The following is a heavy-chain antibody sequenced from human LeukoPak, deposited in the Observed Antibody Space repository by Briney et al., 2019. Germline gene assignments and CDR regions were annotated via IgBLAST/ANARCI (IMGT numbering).Heavy chain of an antibody. CDR2: IKQDGSEK. D-gene: IGHD1-26*01. J-gene: IGHJ6*03. Sequence: GSLRLSCAASGFTFSSYWMSWVRQAPGKGLEWVANIKQDGSEKYYVDSVKGRFTISRDNAKNSLYLQMDSLRAEDTAVYYCAREGPYRVGLRYYYYMDVWGKGTTVTVSS. CDR1: GFTFSSYW. CDR3: AREGPYRVGLRYYYYMDV. V-gene: IGHV3-7*01.